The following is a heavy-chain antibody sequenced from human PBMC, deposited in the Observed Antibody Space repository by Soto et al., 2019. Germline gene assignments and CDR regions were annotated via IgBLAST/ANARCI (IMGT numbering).Heavy chain of an antibody. CDR2: IYPGDSDT. J-gene: IGHJ3*02. Sequence: PGESLKISCKGSGYSFTSYWIGWVRQMPGKGLEWMGIIYPGDSDTRYSPSFQGQVTISADKSISTAYLQWSSLKASDTAMYYCARGYYYDSSGSHDAFDIWGQGTMVTVSS. CDR1: GYSFTSYW. CDR3: ARGYYYDSSGSHDAFDI. V-gene: IGHV5-51*01. D-gene: IGHD3-22*01.